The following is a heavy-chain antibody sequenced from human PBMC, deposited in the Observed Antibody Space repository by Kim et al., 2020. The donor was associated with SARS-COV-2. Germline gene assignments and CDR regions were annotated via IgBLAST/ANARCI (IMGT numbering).Heavy chain of an antibody. Sequence: SVKVSCKASGGTFSSYAISWVRQAPGQGLEWMGGIIPIFGTANYAQKFQGRVTITADESTSTAYMELSSLRSEDTAVYYCARGRFGELLPSWFDPWGQGTLVTVSS. CDR2: IIPIFGTA. V-gene: IGHV1-69*13. J-gene: IGHJ5*02. CDR1: GGTFSSYA. CDR3: ARGRFGELLPSWFDP. D-gene: IGHD3-10*01.